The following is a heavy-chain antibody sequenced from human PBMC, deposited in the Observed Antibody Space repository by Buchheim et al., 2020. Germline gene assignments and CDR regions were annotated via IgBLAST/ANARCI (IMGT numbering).Heavy chain of an antibody. Sequence: VQLVESGGGLVKPGGSLRLSCAVSGFTFSAYWMSWVRQAPGKGLEWVANIKHDGSEKYYVDSVKGRFTISRDNAKNSLFLQMNSLRAEDTAVYYCARAYCGGDCRRLDYWGQGT. J-gene: IGHJ4*02. CDR1: GFTFSAYW. CDR2: IKHDGSEK. D-gene: IGHD2-21*01. CDR3: ARAYCGGDCRRLDY. V-gene: IGHV3-7*01.